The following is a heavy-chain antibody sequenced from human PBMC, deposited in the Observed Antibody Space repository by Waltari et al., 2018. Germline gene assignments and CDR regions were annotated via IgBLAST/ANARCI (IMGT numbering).Heavy chain of an antibody. D-gene: IGHD5-12*01. CDR3: ARGGGGYGYFDF. CDR1: GFTFSSYK. V-gene: IGHV3-48*01. Sequence: DVQLVESGGGLVQPGGSLRLSCAASGFTFSSYKMNWVRQAPGKGLEWVSQIDNSGATIYYAEAVKGRFTSSRDSADYSLFLQMNSRRAEDTAVYSCARGGGGYGYFDFWGQGTLVTVSS. CDR2: IDNSGATI. J-gene: IGHJ4*02.